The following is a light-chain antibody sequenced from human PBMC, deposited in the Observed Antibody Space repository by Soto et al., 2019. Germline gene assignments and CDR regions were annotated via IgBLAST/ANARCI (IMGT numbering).Light chain of an antibody. CDR1: QGIRND. J-gene: IGKJ5*01. V-gene: IGKV1-17*01. CDR3: QQYDNRPPIT. Sequence: EIQMTQSPASLSASVVDRFTITFRASQGIRNDLGWYQQKPGKAPKLLIYDASSLESGVPSRFSGSGSGTEFTLTISSLQSEDFAVYYCQQYDNRPPITFGQGTRLEIK. CDR2: DAS.